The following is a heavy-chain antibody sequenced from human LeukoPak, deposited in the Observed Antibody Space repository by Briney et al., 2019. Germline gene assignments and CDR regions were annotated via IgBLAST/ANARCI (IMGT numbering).Heavy chain of an antibody. V-gene: IGHV4-4*07. J-gene: IGHJ4*01. CDR3: ALLGSSALDY. CDR1: GDSIGTYY. Sequence: SETLSLTCTVSGDSIGTYYYNWIRQPAGKGLEWIGRIYRSGTTYYNPSLKSRLTMSVDTSKNQFSLKLRSVTAADTALYFCALLGSSALDYWGNGTLVTVSS. D-gene: IGHD3-22*01. CDR2: IYRSGTT.